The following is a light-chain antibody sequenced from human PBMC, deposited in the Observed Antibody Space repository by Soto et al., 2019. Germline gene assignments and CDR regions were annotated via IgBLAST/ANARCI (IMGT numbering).Light chain of an antibody. Sequence: DIQMTQSPSSLSASVGDRVTITCRASQAIGNSLVWYQQKPGKVPKLLINVASTLQSGVPSRFSGSGSGTDFTLTISSLQPEDVATYYCQKYISAPLTFGGGTKVDI. CDR2: VAS. CDR1: QAIGNS. J-gene: IGKJ4*01. CDR3: QKYISAPLT. V-gene: IGKV1-27*01.